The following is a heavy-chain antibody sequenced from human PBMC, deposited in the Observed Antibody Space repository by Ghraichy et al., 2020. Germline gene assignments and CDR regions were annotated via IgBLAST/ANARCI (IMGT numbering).Heavy chain of an antibody. CDR2: ISSSSSTI. D-gene: IGHD3-3*01. Sequence: GESLNISCAASGFTFSSYSMNWVRQAPGKGLEWVSYISSSSSTIYYADSVKGRFTISRDNAKNSLYLQMNSLRAEDTAVYYCARVYDFWSGYWGYWGQGTLVTVSS. V-gene: IGHV3-48*01. J-gene: IGHJ4*02. CDR3: ARVYDFWSGYWGY. CDR1: GFTFSSYS.